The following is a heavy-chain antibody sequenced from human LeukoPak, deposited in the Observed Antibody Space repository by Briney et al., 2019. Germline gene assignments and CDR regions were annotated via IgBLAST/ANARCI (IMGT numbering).Heavy chain of an antibody. J-gene: IGHJ4*02. Sequence: SETLSLTCTVSGYSISSGYYWGWIRQPPGEGLEWIGSIYHSGSTYYNPSLKSRVTISVYTSKNQFSLKLSSVTAADTAVYYCARDGATTWMKAFDYWGQGTLVTVSS. CDR2: IYHSGST. CDR1: GYSISSGYY. CDR3: ARDGATTWMKAFDY. V-gene: IGHV4-38-2*02. D-gene: IGHD1-26*01.